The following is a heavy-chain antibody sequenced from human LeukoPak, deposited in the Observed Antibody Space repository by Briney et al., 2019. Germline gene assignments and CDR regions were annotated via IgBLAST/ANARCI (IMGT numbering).Heavy chain of an antibody. J-gene: IGHJ4*02. CDR1: VFTFSSYA. V-gene: IGHV3-23*01. CDR3: AKDRARWGGFDY. CDR2: VRGSGGST. D-gene: IGHD3-16*01. Sequence: GGSLRLSCAASVFTFSSYAMSWVRQAPGKGLEWVSAVRGSGGSTYYADSVKGRFTISRDNAKNTLYLQMNTLRAEDTAVYYCAKDRARWGGFDYWGQGTLVTVSS.